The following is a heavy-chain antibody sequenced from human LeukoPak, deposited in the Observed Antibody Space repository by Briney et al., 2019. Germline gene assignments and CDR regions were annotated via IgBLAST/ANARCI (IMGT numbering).Heavy chain of an antibody. J-gene: IGHJ5*02. V-gene: IGHV1-2*02. Sequence: GASVKVSCKTSGYTFIDYYMHWVRQAPGQGLEWMGWVNPVSGRTSITQKFRDKITLTRGTSITTFYMEVAWLTSDDTAIYYCARADRLDGSPYLIGPWGQGTLVTVSS. CDR2: VNPVSGRT. CDR1: GYTFIDYY. D-gene: IGHD1-26*01. CDR3: ARADRLDGSPYLIGP.